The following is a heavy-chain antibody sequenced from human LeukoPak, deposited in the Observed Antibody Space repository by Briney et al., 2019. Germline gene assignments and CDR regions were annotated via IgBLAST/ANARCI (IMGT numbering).Heavy chain of an antibody. V-gene: IGHV4-39*01. Sequence: SETLSLTCTVSGGSISSSIYYWGWIRQPPGKGLEWIGSIFYSGSTYYNPSLKSRVTISVDTSKNQFSLKLSSVTAADTAVYYCARVVPAAHIIDPWGQGTLVTVSS. J-gene: IGHJ5*02. D-gene: IGHD2-2*01. CDR1: GGSISSSIYY. CDR2: IFYSGST. CDR3: ARVVPAAHIIDP.